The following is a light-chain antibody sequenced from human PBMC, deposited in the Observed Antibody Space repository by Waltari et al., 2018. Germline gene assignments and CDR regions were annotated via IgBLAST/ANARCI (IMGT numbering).Light chain of an antibody. V-gene: IGKV1-9*01. CDR3: QQLNSFPWT. J-gene: IGKJ1*01. CDR2: AAT. CDR1: QGIGSY. Sequence: IQLTQSPSSLSASVGDRVTITCRASQGIGSYLAWYQQKPGKAPKLLIYAATTLQSGVPSRFSGSGSGTDFTLTLSSLKPEDFATYCGQQLNSFPWTFGQGTKVEIK.